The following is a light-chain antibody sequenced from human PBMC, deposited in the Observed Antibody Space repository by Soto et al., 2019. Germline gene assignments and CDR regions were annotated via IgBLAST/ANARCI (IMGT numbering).Light chain of an antibody. CDR3: GTWDSSLSAGV. V-gene: IGLV1-51*02. Sequence: QSVLTQPPSVSAAPGQKVTISCSGSSSNIGNNYVSWYQQLPGTAPKLLIYENNKRPSGIPDRFSGFKSGTSATLGITGLQTGDEADYYCGTWDSSLSAGVFGGGTKLTVL. CDR2: ENN. J-gene: IGLJ2*01. CDR1: SSNIGNNY.